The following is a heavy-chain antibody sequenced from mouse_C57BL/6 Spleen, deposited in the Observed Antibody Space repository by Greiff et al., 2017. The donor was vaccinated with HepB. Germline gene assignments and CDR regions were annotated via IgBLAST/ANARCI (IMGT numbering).Heavy chain of an antibody. CDR2: INYDGSST. D-gene: IGHD2-5*01. Sequence: EVKLMESEGGLVQPGSSMKLSCTASGFTFSDYYMAWVRQVPEKGLEWVANINYDGSSTYYLDSLKSRFIISRDNAKNILYLQMSSLKSEDTATYYCARDSYYSNSYYAMDYWGQGTSVTVSS. CDR1: GFTFSDYY. J-gene: IGHJ4*01. V-gene: IGHV5-16*01. CDR3: ARDSYYSNSYYAMDY.